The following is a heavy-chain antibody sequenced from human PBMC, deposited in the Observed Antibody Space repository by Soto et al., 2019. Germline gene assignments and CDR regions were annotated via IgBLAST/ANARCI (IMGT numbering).Heavy chain of an antibody. CDR3: AKEGVVATTRASRPYYYYMDV. Sequence: EVQLLESGGGLVQPGGSLRLSCAASGFTFSSYAMSWVRQAPGKGLEWVSAISGSGGSTYYADSVKGRFTISRDNPKNTLYLQMNSLRAEDTAVYYCAKEGVVATTRASRPYYYYMDVWGKGTTVTVSS. CDR1: GFTFSSYA. J-gene: IGHJ6*03. D-gene: IGHD5-12*01. V-gene: IGHV3-23*01. CDR2: ISGSGGST.